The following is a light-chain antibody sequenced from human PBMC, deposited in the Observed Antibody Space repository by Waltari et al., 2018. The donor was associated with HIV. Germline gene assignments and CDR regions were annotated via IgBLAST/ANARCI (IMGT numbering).Light chain of an antibody. Sequence: QSVLTQPPSVSGAPGPRVTIPCTGSSSTIGAGYDVHWYQQLPGTAPKLLIYGNSNRPSGVPDRFSGSKSGTSASLAITGLQAEDEADYYCQSYDSSLSVVFGGGTKLTVL. CDR3: QSYDSSLSVV. V-gene: IGLV1-40*01. CDR2: GNS. J-gene: IGLJ2*01. CDR1: SSTIGAGYD.